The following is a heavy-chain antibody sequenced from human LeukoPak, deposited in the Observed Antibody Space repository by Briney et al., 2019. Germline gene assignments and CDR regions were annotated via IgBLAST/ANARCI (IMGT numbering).Heavy chain of an antibody. V-gene: IGHV1-2*02. CDR2: INPNSGGT. J-gene: IGHJ4*02. CDR3: ARDLRCSSTSCYTPLDY. Sequence: ASVKVSCKASGYTFTGYYMHWVRQAPGQGLEWMGWINPNSGGTTYAQKFQGRVTMTRDTSISTAYMELSKLRSDDTAVYYCARDLRCSSTSCYTPLDYWGQGTLVTVSS. CDR1: GYTFTGYY. D-gene: IGHD2-2*02.